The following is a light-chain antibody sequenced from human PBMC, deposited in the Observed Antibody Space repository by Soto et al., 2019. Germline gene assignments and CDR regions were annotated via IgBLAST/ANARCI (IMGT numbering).Light chain of an antibody. J-gene: IGKJ3*01. V-gene: IGKV1-13*02. Sequence: AIPLTQSPSSLSASVGDRVTITCRASQGISSALAWYQQKPGKAPKLLIYDASSLESGVPSRFSGSGSGTDFTLTISSLQPEDFATYYCQQFNSYPPRFTFGPGTKVDIK. CDR2: DAS. CDR3: QQFNSYPPRFT. CDR1: QGISSA.